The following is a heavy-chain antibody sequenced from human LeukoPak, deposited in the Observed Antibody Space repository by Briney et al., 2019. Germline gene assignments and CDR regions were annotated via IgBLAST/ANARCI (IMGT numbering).Heavy chain of an antibody. V-gene: IGHV3-23*01. J-gene: IGHJ3*01. CDR3: AKAVGSSGYFSRDAFDV. CDR2: ISGGGSGT. Sequence: GGSLRLSYAPSGFXFSSYAISWVRQAPGKGLEWVAVISGGGSGTYYADSVRGRFTISRDNSKNTVYLQMNSLRAEDTAIYYCAKAVGSSGYFSRDAFDVWGQGTMVTVSS. CDR1: GFXFSSYA. D-gene: IGHD3-22*01.